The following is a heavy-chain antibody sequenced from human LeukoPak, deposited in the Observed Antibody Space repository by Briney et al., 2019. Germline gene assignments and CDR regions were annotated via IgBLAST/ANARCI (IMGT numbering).Heavy chain of an antibody. V-gene: IGHV4-39*01. J-gene: IGHJ3*02. CDR1: GGSISSSIYY. CDR2: IYYSGST. CDR3: ARHTQPLWFGELLSTAFDI. Sequence: SETLSLTCTVSGGSISSSIYYWGWIRQPPGKGLEWIGSIYYSGSTYYNPSLKSRVTISVDTSKNQFSLKLSSVTAADTAVYYCARHTQPLWFGELLSTAFDIWGQGTMVTVSS. D-gene: IGHD3-10*01.